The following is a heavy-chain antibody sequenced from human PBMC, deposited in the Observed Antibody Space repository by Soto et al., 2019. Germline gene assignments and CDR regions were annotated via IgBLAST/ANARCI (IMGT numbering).Heavy chain of an antibody. CDR2: ISYDGSNK. V-gene: IGHV3-30*18. CDR1: GFTFSSYG. Sequence: GGSLRLSCAASGFTFSSYGMHWVRQAPGKGLEWVAVISYDGSNKYYADSVKGRFTISRDNSKNTLYLQMNSLRAEDTAVYYCAKDFGGSGSYSRRYYYYGMDVWGQGTTVTVSS. D-gene: IGHD1-26*01. J-gene: IGHJ6*02. CDR3: AKDFGGSGSYSRRYYYYGMDV.